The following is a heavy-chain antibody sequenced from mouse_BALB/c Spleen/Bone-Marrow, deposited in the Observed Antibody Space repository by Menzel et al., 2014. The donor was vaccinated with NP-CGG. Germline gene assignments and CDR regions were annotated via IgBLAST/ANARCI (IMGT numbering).Heavy chain of an antibody. CDR2: INPDSSTI. D-gene: IGHD1-1*01. V-gene: IGHV4-1*02. Sequence: DVKLVESGGGLVQPGGSLKLSCAASGFDFSRYWMSWVRQAPGKGLEWIGEINPDSSTINYTPSLKDKFIISRDNAKNTLYLQMSKVRPEDTTLYCCARPDYGSAMDYWGQGTSVTVSS. J-gene: IGHJ4*01. CDR1: GFDFSRYW. CDR3: ARPDYGSAMDY.